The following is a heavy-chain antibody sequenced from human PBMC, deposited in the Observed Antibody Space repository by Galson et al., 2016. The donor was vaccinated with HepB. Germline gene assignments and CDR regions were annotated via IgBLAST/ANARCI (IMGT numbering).Heavy chain of an antibody. CDR2: ITYDGRNR. Sequence: SLRLSCAASGFAFNNYTMHWVRQAPGKGLEWVSVITYDGRNRFYADSVKGRFTVARDNSKSRLYLQMNSLRLEDTAVYYCARDRIPVTGTDYFDYWGQGALVTVSS. J-gene: IGHJ4*02. D-gene: IGHD6-19*01. CDR3: ARDRIPVTGTDYFDY. CDR1: GFAFNNYT. V-gene: IGHV3-30*04.